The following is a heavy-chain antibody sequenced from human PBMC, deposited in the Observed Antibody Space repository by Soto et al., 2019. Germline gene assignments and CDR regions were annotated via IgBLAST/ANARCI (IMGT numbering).Heavy chain of an antibody. J-gene: IGHJ5*02. CDR2: ISYDGSNK. CDR3: ARGGSSGWYAWFDP. D-gene: IGHD6-19*01. Sequence: GGSLRLSCAASGFTFSSYAMHWVRQAPGKGLEWVAVISYDGSNKYYADSVKGRFTISRDNSKNTLYLQMNSLRAEDTAVYYCARGGSSGWYAWFDPWGQGTLVTVSS. V-gene: IGHV3-30-3*01. CDR1: GFTFSSYA.